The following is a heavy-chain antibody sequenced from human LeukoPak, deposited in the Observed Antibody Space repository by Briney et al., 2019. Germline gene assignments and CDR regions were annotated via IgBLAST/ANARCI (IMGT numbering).Heavy chain of an antibody. V-gene: IGHV4-59*01. CDR3: ARAAYDSSGRFVY. Sequence: SETLSLTCTVSGGSISSYYWSWIRQPPGKGLEWIGYIYYSGSTNYNPSLKSRVTISVDTSKNQFSLKLSSVTAADTAVYYCARAAYDSSGRFVYWGQGTLVTVSS. J-gene: IGHJ4*02. D-gene: IGHD3-22*01. CDR2: IYYSGST. CDR1: GGSISSYY.